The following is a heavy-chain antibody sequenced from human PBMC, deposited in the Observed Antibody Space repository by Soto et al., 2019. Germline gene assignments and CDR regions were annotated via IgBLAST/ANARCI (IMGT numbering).Heavy chain of an antibody. J-gene: IGHJ3*02. D-gene: IGHD2-2*01. CDR2: IYSIGTA. Sequence: QVQLQESGPGLVKPSQTLSLTCTVSGDSVRAPGYFWSWVRQHPGKGLEWVGYIYSIGTAHYNPTLKNRASLSVDTSRNQFSLELNSVTAADTALYYCVREVEIASDTDGFDIWGQGTMVTVS. CDR3: VREVEIASDTDGFDI. CDR1: GDSVRAPGYF. V-gene: IGHV4-31*03.